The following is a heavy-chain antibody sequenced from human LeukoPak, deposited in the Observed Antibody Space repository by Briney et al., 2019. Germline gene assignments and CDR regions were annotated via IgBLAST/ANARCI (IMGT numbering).Heavy chain of an antibody. D-gene: IGHD3-3*01. J-gene: IGHJ6*02. CDR2: ISGSGGST. V-gene: IGHV3-23*01. CDR1: GFTFSSYA. Sequence: GGSLRLSCAASGFTFSSYAMSWVRQAPVKALEWVSAISGSGGSTYYADSVKGRFTISRDNSKNTLYLQMNSLRAEDTAVYYCASNSRSLLNYHFWSGYYGPPEHGMDVWGQGTTVTVSS. CDR3: ASNSRSLLNYHFWSGYYGPPEHGMDV.